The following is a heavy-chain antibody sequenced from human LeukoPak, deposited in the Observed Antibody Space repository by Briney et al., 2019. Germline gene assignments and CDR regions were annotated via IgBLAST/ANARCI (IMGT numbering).Heavy chain of an antibody. CDR2: INPNSGGT. CDR1: GYTFTGYY. J-gene: IGHJ5*02. CDR3: ARGGPMVRGVRNWFDP. V-gene: IGHV1-2*02. Sequence: GASVKVSCKASGYTFTGYYMHWVRQAPGQGLEWMGWINPNSGGTNYAQKFQGRVTMTRDTSISTAYMELSRLRSDDTAVYYCARGGPMVRGVRNWFDPWGQGTLVTVSS. D-gene: IGHD3-10*01.